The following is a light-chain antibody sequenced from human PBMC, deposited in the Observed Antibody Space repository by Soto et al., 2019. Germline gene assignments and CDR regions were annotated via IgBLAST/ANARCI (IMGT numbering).Light chain of an antibody. CDR2: GAS. CDR3: QQYISSPRT. J-gene: IGKJ1*01. Sequence: EIVLTQAPGTVALSPGERAALCCRASQSVSSNYLAWYQQKPGQAPRLLIYGASSRATGIPDRFSGSGSGTDFTLTISRLEPEDFAVYYCQQYISSPRTVGQGTKVDIK. CDR1: QSVSSNY. V-gene: IGKV3-20*01.